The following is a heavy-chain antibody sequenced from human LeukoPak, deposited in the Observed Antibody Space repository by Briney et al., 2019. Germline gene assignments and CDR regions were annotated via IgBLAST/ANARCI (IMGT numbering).Heavy chain of an antibody. V-gene: IGHV4-34*01. D-gene: IGHD3-10*01. CDR2: INHSGST. CDR3: ARDEGVRGVRGYYYYYGMDV. CDR1: GGSFSGYY. Sequence: SETLSLTCAVYGGSFSGYYWSWIGQPPGKGLEWIGEINHSGSTNYNPSLKSRVTISVDTSKNQFSLKLSSVTAADTAVYYCARDEGVRGVRGYYYYYGMDVWGQGTTVTVSS. J-gene: IGHJ6*02.